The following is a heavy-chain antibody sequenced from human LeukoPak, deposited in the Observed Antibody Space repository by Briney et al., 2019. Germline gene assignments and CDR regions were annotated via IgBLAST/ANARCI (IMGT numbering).Heavy chain of an antibody. V-gene: IGHV3-23*01. D-gene: IGHD6-6*01. CDR2: ISGSGGST. Sequence: GGSLRLSCAASGFTFSSYAMSWVRQAPGRGLEWVSAISGSGGSTYYADSVKGRFTISRDNSKNTLYLQMNSLRAEDTAVYYCAKSCEYSSSCWFDPWGQGTLVTVSS. J-gene: IGHJ5*02. CDR3: AKSCEYSSSCWFDP. CDR1: GFTFSSYA.